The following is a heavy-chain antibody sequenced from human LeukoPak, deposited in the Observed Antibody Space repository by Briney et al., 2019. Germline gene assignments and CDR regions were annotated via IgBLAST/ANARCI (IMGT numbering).Heavy chain of an antibody. D-gene: IGHD6-13*01. CDR2: ISFDGSNK. Sequence: GRSLRLSCAASGFTFSSSGMYWVRQAPGKGLEWVAVISFDGSNKYYADSVKGRFTISRDNPKNTLYLQMNSLRAEDTAVYYCAKVRKYSSSSDAFDIWGQGTMVTVSS. J-gene: IGHJ3*02. V-gene: IGHV3-30*18. CDR3: AKVRKYSSSSDAFDI. CDR1: GFTFSSSG.